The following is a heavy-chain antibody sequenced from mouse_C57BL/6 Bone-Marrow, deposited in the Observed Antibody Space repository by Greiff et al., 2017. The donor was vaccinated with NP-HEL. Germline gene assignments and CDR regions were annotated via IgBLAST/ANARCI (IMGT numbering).Heavy chain of an antibody. D-gene: IGHD2-1*01. J-gene: IGHJ4*01. CDR2: INYDGSST. V-gene: IGHV5-16*01. Sequence: EVHLVESEGGLVQPGSSMKLSCTASGFTFSDYYMAWVRQVPEKGLEWVANINYDGSSTYYLDSLKSRFIISRDNAKNILYLQMSSLKSEDTATYYCARGSTMVTDYYAMDYWGQGTSVTVSS. CDR1: GFTFSDYY. CDR3: ARGSTMVTDYYAMDY.